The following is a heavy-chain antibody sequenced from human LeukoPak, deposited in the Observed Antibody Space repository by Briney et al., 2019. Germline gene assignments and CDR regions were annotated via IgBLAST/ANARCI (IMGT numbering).Heavy chain of an antibody. V-gene: IGHV4-31*03. CDR1: GGSISSGGYY. CDR2: IYYSGST. Sequence: PSETLPLTCTVSGGSISSGGYYWSWIRQHPGKGLEWIGYIYYSGSTYYNPSLKSRVTISVDTSKNQFSLKLSSVTAADTAVYYCARVSRYYYDSSGYYWTFDYWGQGTLVTVSS. D-gene: IGHD3-22*01. CDR3: ARVSRYYYDSSGYYWTFDY. J-gene: IGHJ4*02.